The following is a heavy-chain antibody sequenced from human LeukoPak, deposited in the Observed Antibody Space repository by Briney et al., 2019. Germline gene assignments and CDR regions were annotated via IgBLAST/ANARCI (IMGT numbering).Heavy chain of an antibody. CDR3: ARAGKAAAFDY. V-gene: IGHV3-7*03. CDR1: GFDFSNYW. J-gene: IGHJ4*02. Sequence: RAGGSLRLSCAASGFDFSNYWMYWVRQAPGKGLEWVANIKQDGSVKYYVDSVRGRFTISRDNSKNTLWLQMNSLKAEDTAVYYCARAGKAAAFDYWGQGTLVTVSS. CDR2: IKQDGSVK. D-gene: IGHD2-15*01.